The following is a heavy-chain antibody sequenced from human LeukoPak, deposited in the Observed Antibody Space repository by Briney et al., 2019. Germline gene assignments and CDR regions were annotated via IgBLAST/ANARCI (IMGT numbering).Heavy chain of an antibody. J-gene: IGHJ3*02. V-gene: IGHV3-72*01. D-gene: IGHD2-15*01. CDR2: TRNKVHSYTT. Sequence: HPGGSLRLSCAASGFAFSDHYMDWVRQTPGKGLEWIGRTRNKVHSYTTEYAASVKGRFTISRDDSKNSLYLQMNSLKTEDTAVYYCARGAYCSGGACPDAFDIWGQGTTVTVSS. CDR3: ARGAYCSGGACPDAFDI. CDR1: GFAFSDHY.